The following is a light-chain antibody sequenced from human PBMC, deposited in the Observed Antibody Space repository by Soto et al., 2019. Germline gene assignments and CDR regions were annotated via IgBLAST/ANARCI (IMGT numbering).Light chain of an antibody. CDR1: QSLLHRNGYNY. V-gene: IGKV2-28*01. CDR3: MQALQSPRT. Sequence: DIVMTQSPLSLPVTPGEPASISCRSSQSLLHRNGYNYVDWYLQKPGQSPQLLIYLGSSRASGVPERFSGSGSGTEFTLKISRVEAEDVGVYYCMQALQSPRTFGQGTKVEIK. CDR2: LGS. J-gene: IGKJ1*01.